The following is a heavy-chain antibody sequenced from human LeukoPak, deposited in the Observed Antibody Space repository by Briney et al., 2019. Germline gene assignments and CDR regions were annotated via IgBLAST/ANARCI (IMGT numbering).Heavy chain of an antibody. CDR2: ISGSGGST. D-gene: IGHD3-22*01. Sequence: PGGSLRLSCAASGFTFSSYAMSWVRQAPGKGLEWVSGISGSGGSTYYADSVKGRFTISRDNSKNTLYLQMNSLRAEDTAVYYCALQYYSDSSGYFSYWGQGTLVTVSS. CDR1: GFTFSSYA. V-gene: IGHV3-23*01. CDR3: ALQYYSDSSGYFSY. J-gene: IGHJ4*02.